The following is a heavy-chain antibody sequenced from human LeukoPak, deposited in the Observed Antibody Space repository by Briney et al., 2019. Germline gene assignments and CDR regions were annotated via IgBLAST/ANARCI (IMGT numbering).Heavy chain of an antibody. D-gene: IGHD3-10*01. CDR2: INQDGSQK. CDR3: VRGSSGTAVRGISWAWFDP. Sequence: GWSLRLSCAASGFMFNTYWMTWVRQAPGRGLEWVANINQDGSQKSSVDSVKGRFTISRDNAKSSLYLQMNSLRAEDTAVYYCVRGSSGTAVRGISWAWFDPWGQGTLVTVSS. CDR1: GFMFNTYW. J-gene: IGHJ5*02. V-gene: IGHV3-7*05.